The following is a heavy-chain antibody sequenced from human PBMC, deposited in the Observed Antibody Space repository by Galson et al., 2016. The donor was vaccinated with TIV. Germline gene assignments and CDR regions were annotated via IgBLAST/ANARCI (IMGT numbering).Heavy chain of an antibody. CDR3: ARDGAVDASMDYYYYYYLDV. Sequence: SLRLSCAASGFTFDDYAMTWVRQVPGKGLEWVSGINWNGVSTDYAESVKGRFTISRDNAKNTLYLQMNSLRAEDTALYYCARDGAVDASMDYYYYYYLDVWGKGTTVTVSS. CDR1: GFTFDDYA. V-gene: IGHV3-20*04. CDR2: INWNGVST. D-gene: IGHD5-18*01. J-gene: IGHJ6*03.